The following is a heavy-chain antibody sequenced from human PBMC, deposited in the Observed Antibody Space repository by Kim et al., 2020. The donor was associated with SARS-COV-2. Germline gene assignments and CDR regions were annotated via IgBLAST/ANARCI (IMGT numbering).Heavy chain of an antibody. D-gene: IGHD3-10*01. J-gene: IGHJ4*02. Sequence: GGSLRLSCAASGFTFSSYALSWVRQAPGKGLEWVSAISGSGGNTYYADSVKGRFTISRDNSKNTLYLQMNSLRAEDTAVYYCAKDGEIFMVRVYYFDYWGQGTLVTVSS. CDR3: AKDGEIFMVRVYYFDY. V-gene: IGHV3-23*01. CDR2: ISGSGGNT. CDR1: GFTFSSYA.